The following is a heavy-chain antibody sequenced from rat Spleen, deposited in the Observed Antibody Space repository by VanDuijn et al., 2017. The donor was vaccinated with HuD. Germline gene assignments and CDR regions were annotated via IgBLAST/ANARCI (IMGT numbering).Heavy chain of an antibody. CDR2: INTGSGGT. CDR3: ARESFGVEG. J-gene: IGHJ2*01. V-gene: IGHV1-57*01. Sequence: QIQLQQSGAELAKPGSSVKISCKASGYTFTSYDISWIKQTTGQGLEYIGYINTGSGGTYYNEKFKGKATLTVDKSSSTAFMQLSSLTPEDTAVYYCARESFGVEGWGQGVMVTVSS. CDR1: GYTFTSYD. D-gene: IGHD4-3*01.